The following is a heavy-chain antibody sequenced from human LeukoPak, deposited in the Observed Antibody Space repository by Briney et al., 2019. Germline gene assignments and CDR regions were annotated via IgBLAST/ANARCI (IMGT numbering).Heavy chain of an antibody. D-gene: IGHD6-19*01. V-gene: IGHV6-1*01. J-gene: IGHJ4*02. CDR1: GDSVSSNSAA. Sequence: PSQTLSLTCAISGDSVSSNSAAWNWLRQSPSRGLEWLGRTYYRSKWYNDYAVSVKSRITINPDTSKNQFSLQLNSVTPEDTAVYYCARDMVKYSSGWYVGIDYWGQGTLVTVSS. CDR3: ARDMVKYSSGWYVGIDY. CDR2: TYYRSKWYN.